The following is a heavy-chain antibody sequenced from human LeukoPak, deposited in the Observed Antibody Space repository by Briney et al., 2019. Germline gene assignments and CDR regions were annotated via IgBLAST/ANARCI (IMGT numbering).Heavy chain of an antibody. V-gene: IGHV6-1*01. CDR3: ARDGGGGWSSNWFDP. Sequence: SQTLSLTCAISGDSVSSNSAAWNWIRQSPSRGLEWLGRTYYRSRWYNDYAVSVQSRITINPDTSKNQFSLHLNSVSPEDTAVYYCARDGGGGWSSNWFDPWGQGTLVTVSS. J-gene: IGHJ5*02. CDR2: TYYRSRWYN. D-gene: IGHD6-19*01. CDR1: GDSVSSNSAA.